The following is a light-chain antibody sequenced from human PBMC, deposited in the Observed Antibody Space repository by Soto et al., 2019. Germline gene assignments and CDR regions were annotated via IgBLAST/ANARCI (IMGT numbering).Light chain of an antibody. J-gene: IGKJ5*01. CDR2: GAS. CDR1: HSVSSSY. CDR3: QQYGSSPPIT. Sequence: EIVLTQSPGTLSLSPGERATHSCRASHSVSSSYLAWYQQRPGQAPRLLIYGASSRATGIPDRFSGSGSGTDFTLTISRLEPEDFAVYYCQQYGSSPPITFGQGTRLEIK. V-gene: IGKV3-20*01.